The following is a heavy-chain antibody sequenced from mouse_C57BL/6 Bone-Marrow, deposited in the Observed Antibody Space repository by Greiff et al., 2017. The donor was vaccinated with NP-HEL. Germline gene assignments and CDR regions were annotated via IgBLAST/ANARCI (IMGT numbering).Heavy chain of an antibody. CDR1: GYTFTSYW. CDR3: ASSRPPDY. CDR2: IDPSDSYT. Sequence: QVQLQQPGAELVMPGASVKLSCKASGYTFTSYWMHWVKQRPGQGLEWIGEIDPSDSYTNYNQKFKGKSTLTVDKSSSTAYMQLSSLTSEDSAVYYCASSRPPDYWGQGTTLTVSS. J-gene: IGHJ2*01. V-gene: IGHV1-69*01.